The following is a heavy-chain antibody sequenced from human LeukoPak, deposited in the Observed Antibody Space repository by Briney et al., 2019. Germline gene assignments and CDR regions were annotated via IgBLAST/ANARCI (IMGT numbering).Heavy chain of an antibody. D-gene: IGHD2-15*01. CDR3: ARALRGGDYSADF. J-gene: IGHJ4*02. Sequence: ASVKVSCKASGGTFSSYVISWVRQAPGQGLEWMGRIIPILGIANYAQKFEGRLTITADTSATTVYMELSSLTSVDTAVYYCARALRGGDYSADFWGQGTLVTVSS. V-gene: IGHV1-69*04. CDR2: IIPILGIA. CDR1: GGTFSSYV.